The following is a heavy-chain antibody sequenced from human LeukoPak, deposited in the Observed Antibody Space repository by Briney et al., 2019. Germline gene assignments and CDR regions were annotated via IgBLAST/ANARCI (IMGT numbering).Heavy chain of an antibody. CDR2: IFYDGNNY. CDR3: ARDLSADSDTIFWTP. J-gene: IGHJ5*02. V-gene: IGHV3-30-3*01. Sequence: PGGSLRLSCAASGFTFSSCTMHWVRQAPGKGLEWVTLIFYDGNNYYYADSVKGRFTISRDNAKNSLYLQMNSLRAEDTAVYYCARDLSADSDTIFWTPWGQGTLVTVSS. D-gene: IGHD3-3*01. CDR1: GFTFSSCT.